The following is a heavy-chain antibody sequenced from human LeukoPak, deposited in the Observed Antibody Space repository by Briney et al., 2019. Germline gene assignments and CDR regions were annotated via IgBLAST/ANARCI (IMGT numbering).Heavy chain of an antibody. CDR2: IKQDGSEK. CDR3: AREGEWYYYDSSGYYLNYFDY. Sequence: GGSLRLSCAASGFTFSSYWMSWVRQAPGKGLEWVANIKQDGSEKYYVDSVKGRFTISRDNAKNSLYLRMNSLRAEDTAVYYCAREGEWYYYDSSGYYLNYFDYWGQGTLVTVSS. V-gene: IGHV3-7*01. D-gene: IGHD3-22*01. CDR1: GFTFSSYW. J-gene: IGHJ4*02.